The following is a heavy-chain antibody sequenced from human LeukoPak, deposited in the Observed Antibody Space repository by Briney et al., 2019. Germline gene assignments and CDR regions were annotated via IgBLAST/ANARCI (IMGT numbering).Heavy chain of an antibody. J-gene: IGHJ4*02. CDR2: ISNSGTVK. CDR3: ARGDSLYYFDL. V-gene: IGHV3-11*04. CDR1: GLTFGDHY. Sequence: PGGSLRLSCVVYGLTFGDHYVSWIRQAPGKGLDWIAYISNSGTVKNYADSVRGRFTISRDSAKRSVFLQMTSLRSDDTAVYYCARGDSLYYFDLWGQGTPVSVSP. D-gene: IGHD2-21*02.